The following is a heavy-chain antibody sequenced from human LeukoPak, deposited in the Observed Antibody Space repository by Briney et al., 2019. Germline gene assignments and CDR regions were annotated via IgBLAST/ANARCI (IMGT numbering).Heavy chain of an antibody. CDR3: ARAGAFCLDY. D-gene: IGHD2/OR15-2a*01. J-gene: IGHJ4*02. CDR1: GGSFSGYH. CDR2: IHHSGGT. Sequence: SETLSLTCAVYGGSFSGYHWGWVRQPPGKGLEWIGEIHHSGGTNYNPSLKSRVTISLDKAKNQFSLTLDSVTAADTAVYYCARAGAFCLDYWGQGALVTVSS. V-gene: IGHV4-34*01.